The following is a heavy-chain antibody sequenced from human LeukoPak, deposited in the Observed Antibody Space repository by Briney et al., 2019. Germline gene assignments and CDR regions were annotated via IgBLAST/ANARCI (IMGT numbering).Heavy chain of an antibody. J-gene: IGHJ4*02. CDR1: GGSISSYY. Sequence: SETLSLTCTVSGGSISSYYWSWIRQPPGKGLEWIGYIYYSGSTNYNPSLKSRVTISVDTSKNQFSLKLSSVTAADTAVYYCARTLDIVATGIDYWGQGTLVTASS. V-gene: IGHV4-59*01. CDR3: ARTLDIVATGIDY. D-gene: IGHD5-12*01. CDR2: IYYSGST.